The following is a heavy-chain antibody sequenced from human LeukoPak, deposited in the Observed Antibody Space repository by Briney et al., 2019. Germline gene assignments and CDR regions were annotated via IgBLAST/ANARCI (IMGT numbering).Heavy chain of an antibody. CDR1: GFTFSNHG. Sequence: PGGSLRLSCAASGFTFSNHGMNWVRQAPGKGLEWVSSISSSGSYIYYADSVKGRFTISRDNAKNSLYLQMNSPRAEDTAVYYCARDRVSMIRGVTAFDYWGQGTLVTVSS. J-gene: IGHJ4*02. CDR2: ISSSGSYI. V-gene: IGHV3-21*01. D-gene: IGHD3-10*01. CDR3: ARDRVSMIRGVTAFDY.